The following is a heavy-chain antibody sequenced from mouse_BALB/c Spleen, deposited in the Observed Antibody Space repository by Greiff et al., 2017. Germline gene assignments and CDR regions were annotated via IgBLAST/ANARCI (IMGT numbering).Heavy chain of an antibody. J-gene: IGHJ4*01. D-gene: IGHD2-14*01. V-gene: IGHV1S29*02. CDR1: GYTFTDYN. Sequence: EVQLQQSGPELVKPGASVKISCKASGYTFTDYNMHWVKQSHGKSLEWIGYIYPYNGGTGYNQKFKSKATLTVDNSSSTAYMELRSLTSEDSAVYYCARWYRYNYAMDYWGQGTSVTVSS. CDR3: ARWYRYNYAMDY. CDR2: IYPYNGGT.